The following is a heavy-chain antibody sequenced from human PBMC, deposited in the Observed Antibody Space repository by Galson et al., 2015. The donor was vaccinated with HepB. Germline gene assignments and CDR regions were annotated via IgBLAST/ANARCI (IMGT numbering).Heavy chain of an antibody. CDR3: ARDSNYYDSSGCSDY. CDR1: GFTFSSYW. Sequence: SLRLSCAASGFTFSSYWMNWVRQAPGKGLEWVSNINQSGSDKYYVDSVKGRFTISRDNAKNSLYLQMNSLRAEDTAVYYCARDSNYYDSSGCSDYWGQGTLVTVSS. CDR2: INQSGSDK. D-gene: IGHD3-22*01. V-gene: IGHV3-7*03. J-gene: IGHJ4*02.